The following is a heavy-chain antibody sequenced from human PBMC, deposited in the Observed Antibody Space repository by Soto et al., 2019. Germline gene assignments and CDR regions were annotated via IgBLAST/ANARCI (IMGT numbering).Heavy chain of an antibody. D-gene: IGHD2-2*01. CDR1: GYSFTSYW. V-gene: IGHV5-51*01. Sequence: PGESVKISCTGSGYSFTSYWSGWVRQMHGKGLEWMGIIYPGDSDTRYSPSFQGQVTNSADKSISTAYLQWSSLKASDTAMYYCARPLYRVVPAAMAAFDIWGQGTMVNLSS. CDR2: IYPGDSDT. J-gene: IGHJ3*02. CDR3: ARPLYRVVPAAMAAFDI.